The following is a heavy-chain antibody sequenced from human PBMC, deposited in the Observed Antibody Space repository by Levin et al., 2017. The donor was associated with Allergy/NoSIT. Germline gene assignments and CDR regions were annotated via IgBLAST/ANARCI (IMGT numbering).Heavy chain of an antibody. Sequence: PSQTLSLPCAVYGGSFSGYYWSWLRQPPGKGLEWIGEINHSGSTNYNPSLKSRVTISVDTSKNQFSLKLSSVTAADTAVYYCASRRLVGATFGYWGQGTLVTVSS. CDR2: INHSGST. V-gene: IGHV4-34*01. D-gene: IGHD1-26*01. CDR3: ASRRLVGATFGY. CDR1: GGSFSGYY. J-gene: IGHJ4*02.